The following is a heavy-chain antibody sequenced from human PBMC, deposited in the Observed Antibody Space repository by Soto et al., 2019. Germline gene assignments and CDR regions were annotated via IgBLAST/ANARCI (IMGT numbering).Heavy chain of an antibody. Sequence: GPLRLSCAASAFTVSSYSMNWVPQAPGKGQKGVSSISSSSSYIYYADSVKGRFTISRDNAKNSLYLQMNSLRAEDTAVYYCARDLGYCSSASCYEEGYWGQGTLVTVSS. CDR3: ARDLGYCSSASCYEEGY. CDR2: ISSSSSYI. CDR1: AFTVSSYS. D-gene: IGHD2-2*01. J-gene: IGHJ4*02. V-gene: IGHV3-21*01.